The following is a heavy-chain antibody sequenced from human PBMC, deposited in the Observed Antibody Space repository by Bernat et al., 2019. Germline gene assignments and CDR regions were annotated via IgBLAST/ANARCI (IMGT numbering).Heavy chain of an antibody. J-gene: IGHJ6*02. D-gene: IGHD2-15*01. Sequence: EVQLVESGGGLVQPGGSLRLSCAASGFTVSSNYMSWVRQAPGKGLEWVSVIYSGGSTYYADSVKGRFTISRDNSKNTLYLQMNSLRAEDTAVYYCAKPGQLLRGNYYGMDVWGQGTTVTVSS. CDR2: IYSGGST. CDR3: AKPGQLLRGNYYGMDV. CDR1: GFTVSSNY. V-gene: IGHV3-66*04.